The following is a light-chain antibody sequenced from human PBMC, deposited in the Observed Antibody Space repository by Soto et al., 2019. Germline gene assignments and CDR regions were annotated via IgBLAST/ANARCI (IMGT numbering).Light chain of an antibody. CDR3: QQYHNWPPGT. CDR1: QSVSSN. J-gene: IGKJ1*01. V-gene: IGKV3-15*01. Sequence: EIVMTQSPATLSVSPGERATLSCRASQSVSSNLAWYQQKPGQTPRLLIYGASTRATGIPARFSGSGSGTEFTLTISSLHSRDFAAYYCQQYHNWPPGTFGQGTKVEIK. CDR2: GAS.